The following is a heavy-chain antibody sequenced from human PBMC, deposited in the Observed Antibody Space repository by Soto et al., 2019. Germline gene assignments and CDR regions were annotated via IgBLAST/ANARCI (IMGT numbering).Heavy chain of an antibody. D-gene: IGHD4-17*01. Sequence: HPGGSLRLSCATSGFIFSGSAMHWVRQASGKGLEWVGRIRSKSDNYATTYAASVKGRFTISRDDSKNTAYLQMNSLKTEDTAVYYCTMDDYGGNSAFRDYWGQGTLVTVSS. J-gene: IGHJ4*02. CDR2: IRSKSDNYAT. CDR3: TMDDYGGNSAFRDY. V-gene: IGHV3-73*01. CDR1: GFIFSGSA.